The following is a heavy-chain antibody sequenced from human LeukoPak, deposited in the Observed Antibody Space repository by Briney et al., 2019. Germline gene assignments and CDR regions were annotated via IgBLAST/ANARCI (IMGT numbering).Heavy chain of an antibody. V-gene: IGHV3-9*01. J-gene: IGHJ6*03. CDR3: TRSVAAAAPYFHYYMDV. CDR1: GFTFDDYA. Sequence: PGRSLRLSCAASGFTFDDYAMHWVRQAPGKGLEWVSGISWNSGSIGYADSVKGRFTISRDNAKNSLYLQVNSLRGEDTAVYYCTRSVAAAAPYFHYYMDVWGTGTTVTVSS. D-gene: IGHD2-2*01. CDR2: ISWNSGSI.